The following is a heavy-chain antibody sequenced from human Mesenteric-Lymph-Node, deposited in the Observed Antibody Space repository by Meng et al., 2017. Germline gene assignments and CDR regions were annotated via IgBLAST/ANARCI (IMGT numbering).Heavy chain of an antibody. CDR2: INSDGSST. CDR1: AFTFSTYW. D-gene: IGHD3-22*01. J-gene: IGHJ3*02. Sequence: GESLKISCAVSAFTFSTYWMHWVRQAPGKGLVWVSRINSDGSSTSYADSVKGRFTISRDNAKNTLYLQMNSLRAEDTAVYYCAREFTEPYDSSGYTVSAAFDIWGQGTMVTVSS. V-gene: IGHV3-74*01. CDR3: AREFTEPYDSSGYTVSAAFDI.